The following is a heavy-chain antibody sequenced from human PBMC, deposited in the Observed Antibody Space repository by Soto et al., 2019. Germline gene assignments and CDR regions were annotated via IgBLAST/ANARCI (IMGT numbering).Heavy chain of an antibody. J-gene: IGHJ5*02. D-gene: IGHD3-3*01. Sequence: VQLHESGPGLVKPSETLSLTCSVSGVSMSGFYWSWIRQSPGQGLEWMGYIYYSGRTTYNPSLRSRVSISADMSKNQFFLNLTSVTAADTAVYFFATGGRIFGVVRNHWFAPGGPGNWSPSPQ. CDR1: GVSMSGFY. V-gene: IGHV4-59*13. CDR3: ATGGRIFGVVRNHWFAP. CDR2: IYYSGRT.